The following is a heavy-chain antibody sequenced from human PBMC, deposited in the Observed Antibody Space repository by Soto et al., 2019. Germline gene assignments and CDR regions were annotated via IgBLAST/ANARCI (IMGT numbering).Heavy chain of an antibody. CDR1: GFTFSSYA. V-gene: IGHV3-23*01. J-gene: IGHJ6*02. Sequence: EVQLLESGGGLVQPEGSLRLSCAASGFTFSSYAMSWVRQAPGKGLEWVSAISGSGGSTYYADSVKGRFTISRDNSKNTLYLQMNSLRAEDTAVYYCARTLADYYSYGMDVWGQGTTVTVSS. CDR2: ISGSGGST. CDR3: ARTLADYYSYGMDV. D-gene: IGHD2-15*01.